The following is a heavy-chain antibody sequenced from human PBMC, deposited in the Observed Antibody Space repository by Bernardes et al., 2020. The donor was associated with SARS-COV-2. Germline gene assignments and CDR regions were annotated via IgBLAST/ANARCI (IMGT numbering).Heavy chain of an antibody. CDR2: VYYTGTT. J-gene: IGHJ3*02. V-gene: IGHV4-31*03. D-gene: IGHD3-10*01. CDR1: GASIGRGYY. CDR3: ARDSGPTAVRAFEI. Sequence: SEPLSLTCSVSGASIGRGYYWSCIRQFPGKGLKWLGYVYYTGTTYYNSSLKSRLSISVDTSENQFSLRLSSVTAADTAVYYCARDSGPTAVRAFEIRGRGTLFTVSS.